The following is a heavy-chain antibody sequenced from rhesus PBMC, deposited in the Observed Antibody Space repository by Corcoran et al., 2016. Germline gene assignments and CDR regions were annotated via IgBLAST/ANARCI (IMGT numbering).Heavy chain of an antibody. V-gene: IGHV4-106*01. D-gene: IGHD6-43*01. CDR3: ARDLAQYSSSSDYFDY. CDR1: GGSISDDYY. CDR2: IYGSGGGP. J-gene: IGHJ4*01. Sequence: QVQLQESGPGLVKPSETLSLTCAGSGGSISDDYYSIWIRQPPGKGLEWIGYIYGSGGGPNYNPSLKNRVTISIDTSTNQFSLKLSSVTAADTAVYYCARDLAQYSSSSDYFDYWGQGVLVTVSS.